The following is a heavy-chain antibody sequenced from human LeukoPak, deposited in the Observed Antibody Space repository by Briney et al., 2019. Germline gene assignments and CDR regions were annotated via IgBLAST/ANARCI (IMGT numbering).Heavy chain of an antibody. CDR1: GFTFSSYW. CDR3: AVGGGGWYDGGNFDY. V-gene: IGHV3-74*01. D-gene: IGHD6-19*01. Sequence: GGSLRLSCAASGFTFSSYWMHWVRQAPGKGLVWVSRINSDGSSTSYADSVKGRFTISRDNAKNTLYLQMNSLRAEDTAVYYCAVGGGGWYDGGNFDYWGQGTLVTASS. CDR2: INSDGSST. J-gene: IGHJ4*02.